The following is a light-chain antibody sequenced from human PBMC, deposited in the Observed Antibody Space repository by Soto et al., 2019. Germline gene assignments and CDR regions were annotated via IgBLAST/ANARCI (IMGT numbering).Light chain of an antibody. Sequence: DIQMTQSPSTLSASVGDRVTITCRASQSISGWLAWYQQKPGKAPKLLISAASSLESGVPSRFSGRGSGTTFTLTISSLQPVDFATYYCQQYNTYSPTFGGGTKVEIK. CDR1: QSISGW. CDR3: QQYNTYSPT. CDR2: AAS. J-gene: IGKJ4*01. V-gene: IGKV1-5*01.